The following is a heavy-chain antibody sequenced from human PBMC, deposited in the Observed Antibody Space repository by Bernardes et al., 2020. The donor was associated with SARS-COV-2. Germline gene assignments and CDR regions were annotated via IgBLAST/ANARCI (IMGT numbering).Heavy chain of an antibody. CDR3: ARCRDGYNYEDF. D-gene: IGHD5-18*01. J-gene: IGHJ4*02. CDR2: ISGYNGYT. CDR1: GYTFNNYG. Sequence: ASVKVSCRASGYTFNNYGISWVRQAPGQGPEWMGWISGYNGYTNHAQKFQARVTLTRDISTSTAYMELRNLRFEDTAVYYCARCRDGYNYEDFWGQGTLVTVSS. V-gene: IGHV1-18*04.